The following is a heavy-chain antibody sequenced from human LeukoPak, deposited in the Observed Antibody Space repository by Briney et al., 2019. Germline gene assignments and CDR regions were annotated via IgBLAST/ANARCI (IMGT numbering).Heavy chain of an antibody. V-gene: IGHV1-69*13. J-gene: IGHJ1*01. CDR2: IIPIFGTA. CDR3: ATDQGSGWYLGQYFQH. CDR1: GGTFSSYA. D-gene: IGHD6-19*01. Sequence: SVKVSCKASGGTFSSYAISWARQAPGQGLEWMGGIIPIFGTANYAQKFQGRVTITADESTSTAYMELSSLRSEDTAVYYCATDQGSGWYLGQYFQHWGQGTLVTVSS.